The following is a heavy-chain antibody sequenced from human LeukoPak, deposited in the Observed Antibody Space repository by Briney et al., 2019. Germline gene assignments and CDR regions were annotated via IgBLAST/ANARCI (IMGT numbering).Heavy chain of an antibody. J-gene: IGHJ5*02. CDR2: ISGSGGST. D-gene: IGHD6-19*01. V-gene: IGHV3-23*01. CDR3: AKDPYSSGWYGRFDP. Sequence: PGGSLRLSCAASGFTFSSYAMSWVRQAPGKGLEWVSAISGSGGSTYYADSVKGRFTISRDNSKNTLYLQMNSLRAEDTAVYYCAKDPYSSGWYGRFDPWGQGTLVTVSS. CDR1: GFTFSSYA.